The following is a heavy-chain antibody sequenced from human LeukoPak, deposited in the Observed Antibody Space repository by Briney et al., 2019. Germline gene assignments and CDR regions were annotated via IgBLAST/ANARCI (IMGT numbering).Heavy chain of an antibody. D-gene: IGHD3-9*01. CDR3: GRGGLTGQMAAFDY. CDR1: GFTFSSYW. J-gene: IGHJ4*02. CDR2: INSDGGST. V-gene: IGHV3-74*01. Sequence: GGSLRLSCAASGFTFSSYWMHWVRQAPGKGLEWVSRINSDGGSTTYADSVKGRFTISRDNAKNTMYLQMSSLRADDSAVYYCGRGGLTGQMAAFDYWGQGALVTVST.